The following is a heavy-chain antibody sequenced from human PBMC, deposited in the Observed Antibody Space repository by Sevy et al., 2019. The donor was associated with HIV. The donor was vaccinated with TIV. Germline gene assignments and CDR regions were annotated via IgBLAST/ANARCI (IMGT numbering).Heavy chain of an antibody. V-gene: IGHV3-53*01. CDR3: AREGGRWLQLGAFDI. J-gene: IGHJ3*02. D-gene: IGHD5-12*01. Sequence: GGSLRLSCAASGFTVSSNYMSWVRQAPGKGLEWVSVIYSCGSTYYADSVKGRFTISRDNSKNTLYLQMNSLRAEDTAVYYCAREGGRWLQLGAFDIWGQGTMVTVSS. CDR2: IYSCGST. CDR1: GFTVSSNY.